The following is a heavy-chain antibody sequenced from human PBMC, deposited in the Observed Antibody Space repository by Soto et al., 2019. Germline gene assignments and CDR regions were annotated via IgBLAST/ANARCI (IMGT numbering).Heavy chain of an antibody. CDR1: GFTFSSYA. V-gene: IGHV3-23*01. D-gene: IGHD2-15*01. CDR3: AKVYDIVVVVAATYDY. J-gene: IGHJ4*02. Sequence: GGSLRLSCAASGFTFSSYAMIWVRQAPGKGLEWVSAISGSGGSTYYADSVKGRFTISRDNSKNTLYLQMNSLRAEDTAVYYCAKVYDIVVVVAATYDYWGQGTLVTVSS. CDR2: ISGSGGST.